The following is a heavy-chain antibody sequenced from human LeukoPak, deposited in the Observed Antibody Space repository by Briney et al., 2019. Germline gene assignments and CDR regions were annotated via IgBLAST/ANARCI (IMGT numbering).Heavy chain of an antibody. D-gene: IGHD6-13*01. V-gene: IGHV4-30-4*01. CDR2: IYYSGST. CDR1: GASISSGDYY. CDR3: ARDPIAAAGPVDY. Sequence: SQTLSLTCTVSGASISSGDYYWSWIRQPPGKGLELIGYIYYSGSTYSNPSLKSRITMSLDTSKNQFSLELRSVTAADTAVYYCARDPIAAAGPVDYRGQGTLVTVSP. J-gene: IGHJ4*02.